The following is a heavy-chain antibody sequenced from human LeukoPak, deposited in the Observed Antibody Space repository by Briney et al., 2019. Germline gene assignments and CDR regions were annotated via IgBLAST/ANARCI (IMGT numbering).Heavy chain of an antibody. D-gene: IGHD6-13*01. J-gene: IGHJ6*03. Sequence: SETLSLTCSVSGDSISTSNSYWGWIRQPPGKGLEWIGSIYYSGNTYYNASLKSRVTISVDTSKNQFSLKFTSVTAADTAVYYCARAEEGSSWTGYYYYYMDVWGKGTTVTISS. CDR1: GDSISTSNSY. V-gene: IGHV4-39*01. CDR3: ARAEEGSSWTGYYYYYMDV. CDR2: IYYSGNT.